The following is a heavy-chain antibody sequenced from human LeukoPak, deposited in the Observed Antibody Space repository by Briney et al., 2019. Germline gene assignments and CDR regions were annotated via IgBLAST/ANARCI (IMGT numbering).Heavy chain of an antibody. D-gene: IGHD3-22*01. Sequence: SVKVSCKASGGTFSSYTISWVRQAPGQGLEWMGRIIPILGIANYAQKFQGRVTITADKSTSTAYMELSSLRSEDTAVYYCARGTPDSSGSGAFNIWGQGTMVTVSS. J-gene: IGHJ3*02. CDR2: IIPILGIA. CDR3: ARGTPDSSGSGAFNI. V-gene: IGHV1-69*02. CDR1: GGTFSSYT.